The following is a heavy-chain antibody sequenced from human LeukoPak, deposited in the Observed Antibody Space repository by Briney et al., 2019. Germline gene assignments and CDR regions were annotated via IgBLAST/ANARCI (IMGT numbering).Heavy chain of an antibody. V-gene: IGHV1-18*01. CDR2: ISAYNGNT. CDR3: ARVPSGGPFDY. D-gene: IGHD2-15*01. CDR1: GYSFTSYG. Sequence: ASVKVSCKASGYSFTSYGISWVRQAPGQGLEWLGWISAYNGNTNYAQRLQGRVTMTTDTSTSTAYMELRSLTSDDTAVYYCARVPSGGPFDYWGQGTLVTVSS. J-gene: IGHJ4*02.